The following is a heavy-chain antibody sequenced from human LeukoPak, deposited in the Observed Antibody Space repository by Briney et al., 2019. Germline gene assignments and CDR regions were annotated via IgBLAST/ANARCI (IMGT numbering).Heavy chain of an antibody. J-gene: IGHJ4*02. CDR3: ARGKTYYYDSSGYFPRLFDY. CDR2: IYHSGTT. CDR1: GYSISTGYY. Sequence: NPSETLSLTCTVSGYSISTGYYWGWIRQPPGKGLEWIGSIYHSGTTYYNPSLKSRVTISVDTSKNQFSLKLSSVTAADTAVYYCARGKTYYYDSSGYFPRLFDYWGQGTLVTVS. V-gene: IGHV4-38-2*02. D-gene: IGHD3-22*01.